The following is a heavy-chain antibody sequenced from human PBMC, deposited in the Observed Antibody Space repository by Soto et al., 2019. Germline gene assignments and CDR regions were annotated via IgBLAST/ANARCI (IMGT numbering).Heavy chain of an antibody. CDR1: GYTFTSYA. J-gene: IGHJ3*02. CDR3: ARSLSLFLSPNDAFDI. D-gene: IGHD3-22*01. Sequence: ASVKVSCKASGYTFTSYAMHWVRQAPGQRLEWMGWINAGNGNTKYSQKFQGRVTITRDTSASTAYMELSSLRSEDTAVYYCARSLSLFLSPNDAFDIWGQGTMATVSS. V-gene: IGHV1-3*01. CDR2: INAGNGNT.